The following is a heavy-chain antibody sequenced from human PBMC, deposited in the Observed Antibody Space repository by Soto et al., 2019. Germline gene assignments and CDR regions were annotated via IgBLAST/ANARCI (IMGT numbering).Heavy chain of an antibody. J-gene: IGHJ6*02. CDR2: INAGNGNT. CDR1: GYTFTSYA. V-gene: IGHV1-3*01. D-gene: IGHD3-10*01. CDR3: ARDLGVVRGEISYYYYGMDV. Sequence: ASVKVSCKASGYTFTSYAMHWVRQAPGQRLEWMGWINAGNGNTKYSQKFQGRVTITRDTSASTAYMELSSLRSEDTAVYYCARDLGVVRGEISYYYYGMDVWGQGTTVTVSS.